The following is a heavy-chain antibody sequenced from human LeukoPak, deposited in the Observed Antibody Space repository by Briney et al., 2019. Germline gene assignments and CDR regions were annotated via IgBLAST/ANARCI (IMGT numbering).Heavy chain of an antibody. CDR2: INHSGST. CDR3: ARGPTYYYDSGMGY. CDR1: GGSFSGYY. J-gene: IGHJ4*02. Sequence: SETLSLTCAVYGGSFSGYYWSWIRQPPGKGLEWIGEINHSGSTNYNPSLKSRVTISVDTSKNQFSLKLSSVTAADTAVYYCARGPTYYYDSGMGYWGQGTLVTVSS. V-gene: IGHV4-34*01. D-gene: IGHD3-22*01.